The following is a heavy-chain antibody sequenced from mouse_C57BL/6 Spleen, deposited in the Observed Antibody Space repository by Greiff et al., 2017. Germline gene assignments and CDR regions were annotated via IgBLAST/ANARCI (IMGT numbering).Heavy chain of an antibody. Sequence: VQRVESGAELVKPGASVKLSCKASGYTFTEYTIHWVKQRSGQGLEWIGWFYPGSGSIKYNEKFKDKATLTADKSSSTVYMELSRLTSEDSAVYFCARHEDRYDGYSWFAYWGQGTLVTVSA. CDR3: ARHEDRYDGYSWFAY. CDR2: FYPGSGSI. D-gene: IGHD2-3*01. J-gene: IGHJ3*01. V-gene: IGHV1-62-2*01. CDR1: GYTFTEYT.